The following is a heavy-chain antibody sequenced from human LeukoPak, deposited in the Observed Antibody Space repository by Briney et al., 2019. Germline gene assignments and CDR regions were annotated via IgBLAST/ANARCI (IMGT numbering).Heavy chain of an antibody. CDR3: AKLPPRVVPSANYYFDY. J-gene: IGHJ4*02. Sequence: AGTLRLSCAASGFTFSSYAMSWVRQAPGKGLEWVSAIGDSGSSTYYADSVTGRFTITRDNSKNTLYLQMNILRAEDTAVYYCAKLPPRVVPSANYYFDYWGQGTLVTVSS. CDR2: IGDSGSST. D-gene: IGHD2-2*01. CDR1: GFTFSSYA. V-gene: IGHV3-23*01.